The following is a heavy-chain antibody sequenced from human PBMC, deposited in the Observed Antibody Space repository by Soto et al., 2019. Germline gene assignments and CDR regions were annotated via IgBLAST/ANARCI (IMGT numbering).Heavy chain of an antibody. CDR3: AKGSRGYAMDV. J-gene: IGHJ6*02. CDR1: GFTFDDYA. Sequence: GGSLRLSCAASGFTFDDYAMHWVRQAPGKGLEWVSGISWNSGSIGYADSVKGRFTISRDNAKNSLYLQMNSLRAEDTALYYCAKGSRGYAMDVWGQGTTVTVSS. V-gene: IGHV3-9*01. CDR2: ISWNSGSI.